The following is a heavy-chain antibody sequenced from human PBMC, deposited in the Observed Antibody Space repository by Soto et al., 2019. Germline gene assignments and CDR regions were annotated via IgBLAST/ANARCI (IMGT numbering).Heavy chain of an antibody. V-gene: IGHV4-4*02. D-gene: IGHD2-2*01. Sequence: QVQLQESGPGLVKPSGTLSLTCAVSGGSISSSNWWSWVRQPPGKGLEWIGEIYHSGSTNYNPSLTSRVPIAVDKSKNQFSLKLSSVTAADTAVYYCARDRIVVVPAAMKPCYYYGMDVWGRGTTVTVSS. CDR2: IYHSGST. J-gene: IGHJ6*02. CDR1: GGSISSSNW. CDR3: ARDRIVVVPAAMKPCYYYGMDV.